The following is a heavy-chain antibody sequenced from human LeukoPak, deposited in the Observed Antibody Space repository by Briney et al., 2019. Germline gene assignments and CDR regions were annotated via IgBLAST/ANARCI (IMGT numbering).Heavy chain of an antibody. CDR3: ARVPYYYDSSGPNNWFDP. D-gene: IGHD3-22*01. CDR2: IHHSGST. CDR1: GGPFSGHY. Sequence: SETLSLTCAVYGGPFSGHYWSWIRQPPGKGLEWIGKIHHSGSTNYNPSLKSRVTISVDTSKSQFSLKLSSVTAADTAVYYCARVPYYYDSSGPNNWFDPWGQGTLVTVSS. V-gene: IGHV4-34*01. J-gene: IGHJ5*02.